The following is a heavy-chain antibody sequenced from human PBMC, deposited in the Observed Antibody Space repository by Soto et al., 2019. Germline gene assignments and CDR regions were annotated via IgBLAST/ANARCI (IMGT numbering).Heavy chain of an antibody. CDR2: IYYSEST. Sequence: SETLSLTCTVSVGSISSSSYYWGWVRQPSGTGLEWIWCIYYSESTYYNPSLKSRVTISVDTSLNQFSLQLSSVTAADTAVYKCARHAETRIVEVVTRTDFEYWGQGTLVTVSS. D-gene: IGHD3-3*01. CDR1: VGSISSSSYY. J-gene: IGHJ4*02. CDR3: ARHAETRIVEVVTRTDFEY. V-gene: IGHV4-39*01.